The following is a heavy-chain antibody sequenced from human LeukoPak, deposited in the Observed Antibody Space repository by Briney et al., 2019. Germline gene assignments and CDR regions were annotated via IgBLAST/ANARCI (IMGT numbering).Heavy chain of an antibody. Sequence: LETLSLTCTVSGASISDYYWSWIRQPPGKGLEWIGFFSNSGTTNYNPSLKSRVTMSVDTSKNQFSLKLSSVTAADTAVYYCARGSNWGDYWGQGTLVTVSS. V-gene: IGHV4-59*12. CDR2: FSNSGTT. J-gene: IGHJ4*02. CDR1: GASISDYY. CDR3: ARGSNWGDY. D-gene: IGHD7-27*01.